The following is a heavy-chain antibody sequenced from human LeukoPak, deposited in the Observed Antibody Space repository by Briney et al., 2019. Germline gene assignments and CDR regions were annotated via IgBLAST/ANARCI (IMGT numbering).Heavy chain of an antibody. CDR1: GFTFSSYG. CDR2: IKSKTDGGTT. CDR3: TTVSVGSYYGIDY. D-gene: IGHD1-26*01. V-gene: IGHV3-15*01. Sequence: GGSLRLSCAASGFTFSSYGMHWVRQAPGKGLEWVGHIKSKTDGGTTDYAAPVRGRFTISRDDSKNTLYLQMNTLKTEDTAVYYCTTVSVGSYYGIDYWGQGTLVTVSS. J-gene: IGHJ4*02.